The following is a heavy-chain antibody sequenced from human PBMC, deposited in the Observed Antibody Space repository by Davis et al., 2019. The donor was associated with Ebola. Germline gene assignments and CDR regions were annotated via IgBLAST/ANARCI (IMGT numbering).Heavy chain of an antibody. CDR3: ANLWLYDSSGYHPPQHAFDI. D-gene: IGHD3-22*01. J-gene: IGHJ3*02. CDR2: INPNSGGT. V-gene: IGHV1-2*06. CDR1: GYTFTGYY. Sequence: ASVKVSCKASGYTFTGYYMHWVRQAPGQGLEWMGRINPNSGGTNYAQKFQGRVTMTRDTSISTAYMELSRLRSDDTAVYYCANLWLYDSSGYHPPQHAFDIWGQGTMVTVSS.